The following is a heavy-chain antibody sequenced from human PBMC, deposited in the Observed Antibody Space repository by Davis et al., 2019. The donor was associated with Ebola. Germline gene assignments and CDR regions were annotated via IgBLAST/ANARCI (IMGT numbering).Heavy chain of an antibody. V-gene: IGHV1-2*02. CDR2: INPNSGGT. D-gene: IGHD3-10*01. Sequence: ASVKVSCKASGYTFTSYDINWVRQAPGQGLEWMGWINPNSGGTNYAQKFQGRVTMTRDTSISTAYMELSRLRSDDTAVYYCARVAMVRGVQYYYYGMDVWGQGTTVTVSS. CDR1: GYTFTSYD. CDR3: ARVAMVRGVQYYYYGMDV. J-gene: IGHJ6*02.